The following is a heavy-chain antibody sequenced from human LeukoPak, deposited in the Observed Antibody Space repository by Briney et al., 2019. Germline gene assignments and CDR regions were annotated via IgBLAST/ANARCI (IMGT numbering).Heavy chain of an antibody. CDR3: ARDHDAASSYYEDYFDY. CDR1: RFFFSSYA. D-gene: IGHD3-22*01. J-gene: IGHJ4*02. V-gene: IGHV3-30-3*01. Sequence: QPGGSLRLSCAASRFFFSSYAMRWVRQAPGKGLEWLAVISSDGTNKYYADSVKGRFTISRDNSKNTLYLQMNSLRVEDTAVYYCARDHDAASSYYEDYFDYWGQGTLVTVSS. CDR2: ISSDGTNK.